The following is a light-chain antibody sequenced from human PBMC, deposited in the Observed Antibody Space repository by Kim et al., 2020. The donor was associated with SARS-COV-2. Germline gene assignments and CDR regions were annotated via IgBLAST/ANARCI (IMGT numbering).Light chain of an antibody. Sequence: SSAVGDRVTITCLASHSISSCLGWYQQKPGKAPKLLIYKASSLESGVPSRFSGSGSGTEFTLTISSLQPDDFATYYCQQYNSYPYTFGQGTKLEI. CDR2: KAS. J-gene: IGKJ2*01. CDR1: HSISSC. V-gene: IGKV1-5*03. CDR3: QQYNSYPYT.